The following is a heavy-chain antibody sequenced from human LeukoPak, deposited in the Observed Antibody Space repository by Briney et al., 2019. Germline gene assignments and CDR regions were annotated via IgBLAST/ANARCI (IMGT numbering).Heavy chain of an antibody. J-gene: IGHJ4*02. CDR2: IIPIFGTA. Sequence: SVTVSCKASGGTFSSYAISWVRQAPGQGLEWMGGIIPIFGTANYAQKFQGRVTITADESTSTAYMELSSLRSEDTAVYYCARAPGGYCSSTSCRETDYWGQGTLVTVSS. CDR1: GGTFSSYA. D-gene: IGHD2-2*01. CDR3: ARAPGGYCSSTSCRETDY. V-gene: IGHV1-69*01.